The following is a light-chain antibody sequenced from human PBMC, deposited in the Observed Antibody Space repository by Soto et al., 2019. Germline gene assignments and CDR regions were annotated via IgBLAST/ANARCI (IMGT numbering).Light chain of an antibody. Sequence: EIVLTQSPGTLSLSPGERATLSCRASQSVTSTYLAWYQQKPGQAPRLLIYAASSRATGIPDRFSGSGSETDFTLTISRLEPEDFAVYYCQQYGSLSWTFGQGTKVDIK. CDR3: QQYGSLSWT. V-gene: IGKV3-20*01. CDR1: QSVTSTY. CDR2: AAS. J-gene: IGKJ1*01.